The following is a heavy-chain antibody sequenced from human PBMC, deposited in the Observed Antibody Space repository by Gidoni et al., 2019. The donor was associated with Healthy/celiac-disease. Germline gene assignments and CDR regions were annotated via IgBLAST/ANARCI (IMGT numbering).Heavy chain of an antibody. D-gene: IGHD3-10*01. Sequence: EVQLLESGGGLVQPGGSLRPSCAASGFPFSSYAMSWVRQAPGKGLEWVSAISGSGGSTYYADSVKGRFTISRDNSKNTLYLQMNSLRAEDTAVYYCAKDRLGLRGAYWGQGTLVTVSS. CDR2: ISGSGGST. CDR3: AKDRLGLRGAY. CDR1: GFPFSSYA. V-gene: IGHV3-23*01. J-gene: IGHJ4*02.